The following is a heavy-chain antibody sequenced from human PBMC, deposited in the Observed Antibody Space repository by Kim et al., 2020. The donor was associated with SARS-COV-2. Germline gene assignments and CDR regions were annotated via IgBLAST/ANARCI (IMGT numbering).Heavy chain of an antibody. V-gene: IGHV4-59*01. CDR2: IYYSGST. CDR3: ARGGAAAHKRYYYYGMDV. CDR1: GGSISSYY. J-gene: IGHJ6*01. Sequence: SETLSLTCTVSGGSISSYYWSWIRQPPGKGLEWIGYIYYSGSTNYNPSLKSRVTISVDTSKNQFSLKLSSVTAADTAVYYCARGGAAAHKRYYYYGMDV. D-gene: IGHD3-16*01.